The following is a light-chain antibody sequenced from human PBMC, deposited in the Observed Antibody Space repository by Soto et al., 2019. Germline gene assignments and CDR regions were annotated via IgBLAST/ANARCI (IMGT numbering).Light chain of an antibody. CDR1: NSGVVNYEY. CDR2: EGR. CDR3: LSYGKV. J-gene: IGLJ1*01. V-gene: IGLV2-23*01. Sequence: QSALSQPASVSGSPGQSITISCTGINSGVVNYEYVSWYQQFPDKAPKLIIYEGRERPSGVSDRFSGSKSDNAASLTISALQTEDEAEYFCLSYGKVFGTGIKLTVL.